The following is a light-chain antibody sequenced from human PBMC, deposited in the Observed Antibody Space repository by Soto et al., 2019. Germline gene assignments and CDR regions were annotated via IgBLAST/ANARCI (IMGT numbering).Light chain of an antibody. J-gene: IGLJ1*01. CDR3: TSYTRDTALV. CDR1: SSDVGTYNY. CDR2: EVS. V-gene: IGLV2-14*01. Sequence: QSALTQPASVSGSPGQSITISCTGTSSDVGTYNYVSWYQHHPGKAPKLIIYEVSNRPSGVSNRFSGSKPGSTASLTISGLQAEDEADYHCTSYTRDTALVFGTGTKVTV.